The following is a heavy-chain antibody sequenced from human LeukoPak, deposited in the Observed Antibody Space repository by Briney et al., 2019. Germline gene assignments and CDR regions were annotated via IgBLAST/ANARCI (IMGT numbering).Heavy chain of an antibody. CDR1: GASISSSSYY. D-gene: IGHD3-22*01. CDR3: ASCMIGRRYYYGMDV. CDR2: IYYSGST. J-gene: IGHJ6*02. Sequence: PSETLSLTCTVSGASISSSSYYWSWIRQHPGKGLEWIGYIYYSGSTYYNPSLKNRVTISVDTSKNQFSLKLSSVTAADTAVYYCASCMIGRRYYYGMDVWGQGTTVTVSS. V-gene: IGHV4-31*03.